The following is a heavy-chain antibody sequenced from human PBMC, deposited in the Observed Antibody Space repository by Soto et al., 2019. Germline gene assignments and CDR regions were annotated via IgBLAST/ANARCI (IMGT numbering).Heavy chain of an antibody. J-gene: IGHJ3*02. CDR2: IVVGSGNT. CDR3: ATGEVVPAAIGAFDI. V-gene: IGHV1-58*01. CDR1: GFTFSSSA. Sequence: SVKVSCKASGFTFSSSAVQWVRQARGQRLEWIGKIVVGSGNTNYAQKFQGRVTMTRDTSTSTVYMELSSLRSEDTAVYYCATGEVVPAAIGAFDIWGQGTMVTVSS. D-gene: IGHD2-2*01.